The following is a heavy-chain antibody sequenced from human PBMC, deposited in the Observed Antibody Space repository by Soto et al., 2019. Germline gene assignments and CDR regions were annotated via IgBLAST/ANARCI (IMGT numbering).Heavy chain of an antibody. Sequence: QVQLVQSGAEVKKPGSSAKVSCKASGDTFSFYTINWVRQAPGLGLEWVGRINPILSMSNYAQKFQGRVTMTADKSTSTAYMELRSLRSEDTAMYYCATSYGSGYRAFDYWGQGALVTVSS. J-gene: IGHJ4*02. D-gene: IGHD3-10*01. CDR2: INPILSMS. CDR3: ATSYGSGYRAFDY. V-gene: IGHV1-69*02. CDR1: GDTFSFYT.